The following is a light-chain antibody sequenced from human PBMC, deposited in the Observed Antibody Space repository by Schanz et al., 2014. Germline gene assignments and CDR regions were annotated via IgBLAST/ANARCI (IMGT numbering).Light chain of an antibody. CDR2: SNT. CDR1: SSNIGRNT. CDR3: AAWDDSLSGVV. V-gene: IGLV1-44*01. J-gene: IGLJ2*01. Sequence: QSVLTQPPSASGTPGQRVTISCSGGSSNIGRNTVNWYQYLPGTAPKLLIYSNTLRPSGVPDRFSNSKSGTSASLAISGLQSEDEADYYCAAWDDSLSGVVFGGGTKLTVL.